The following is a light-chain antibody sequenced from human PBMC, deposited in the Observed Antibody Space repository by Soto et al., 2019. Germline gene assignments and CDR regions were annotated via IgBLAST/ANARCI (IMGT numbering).Light chain of an antibody. CDR1: QSINTR. CDR2: DAS. CDR3: QQYDSYSWT. V-gene: IGKV1-5*01. J-gene: IGKJ1*01. Sequence: DIERTQSPSTVSPSVGDTVTITCRASQSINTRLAWYKQKAGKAPKVLIYDASRLESGVPSRFRGSGSGTEFTLTISRLQPDDFESYYCQQYDSYSWTFGQGTKVDIK.